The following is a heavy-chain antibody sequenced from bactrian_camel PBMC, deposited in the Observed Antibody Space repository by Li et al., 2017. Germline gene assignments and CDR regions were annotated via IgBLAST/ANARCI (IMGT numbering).Heavy chain of an antibody. CDR1: GRTHLRNC. CDR3: TKGVGGTPYN. CDR2: IYSLGFYSGT. Sequence: VQLVESGGGSVQAGESLRLSCAVSGRTHLRNCIGWFRQAPGKEREGVAYIYSLGFYSGTYYADSVKGHFTISQDNAKNTVYLQMDNLKPEDTAMYYCTKGVGGTPYNWGQGTQVTVS. D-gene: IGHD6*01. V-gene: IGHV3S63*01. J-gene: IGHJ4*01.